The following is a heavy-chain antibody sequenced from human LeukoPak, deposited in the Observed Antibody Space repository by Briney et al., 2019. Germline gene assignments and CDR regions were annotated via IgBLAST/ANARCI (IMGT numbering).Heavy chain of an antibody. D-gene: IGHD6-13*01. CDR3: ASHLYSSSCLDY. CDR1: GGSVSSYY. V-gene: IGHV4-59*02. J-gene: IGHJ4*02. Sequence: KASETLSLTCTVSGGSVSSYYWSWIRQPPGKGLEWIGYIYYSGSTNYNPSLKSRVTISVDTSKNQFSLKLSSVTAADTAVYYCASHLYSSSCLDYWGQGTLVTVSS. CDR2: IYYSGST.